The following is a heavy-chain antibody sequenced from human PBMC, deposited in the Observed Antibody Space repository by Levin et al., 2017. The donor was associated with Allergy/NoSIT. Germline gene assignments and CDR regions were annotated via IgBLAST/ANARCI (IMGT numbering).Heavy chain of an antibody. V-gene: IGHV3-23*01. J-gene: IGHJ4*02. Sequence: QAGGSLRLSCAASGFTFSSYVMSWVRQAPGKGLEWVSAISGSGGSTYYADSVKGRFTISRDNSKNTLYLQMNSLRAEDTAVYYCAKDQTEDFWSAGGDYWGQGTLVTVSS. CDR2: ISGSGGST. D-gene: IGHD3-3*01. CDR1: GFTFSSYV. CDR3: AKDQTEDFWSAGGDY.